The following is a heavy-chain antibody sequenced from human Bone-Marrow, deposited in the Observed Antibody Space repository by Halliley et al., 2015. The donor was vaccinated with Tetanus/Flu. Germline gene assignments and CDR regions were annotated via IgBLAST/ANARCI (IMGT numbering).Heavy chain of an antibody. J-gene: IGHJ4*02. V-gene: IGHV4-59*01. CDR3: AIQLSTSGAFDC. Sequence: TLSLTCTVSGGSISSYYWNWIRQSPGRGPEWIGSISYSGNTNYNPSLRSRVTISLDTSNNQLSLNLYSVTAADTAVYYCAIQLSTSGAFDCWGQGTLVTVSS. D-gene: IGHD3-10*01. CDR2: ISYSGNT. CDR1: GGSISSYY.